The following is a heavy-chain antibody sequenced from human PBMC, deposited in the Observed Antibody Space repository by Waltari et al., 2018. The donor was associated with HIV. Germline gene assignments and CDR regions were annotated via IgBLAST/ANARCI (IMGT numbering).Heavy chain of an antibody. Sequence: EVQLLESGGGLVQPGGSLRLSCAASGFTFSSYAMSWVRQAPGKGLEWVSAISGSGGSTYYADSVKGRFTISRDNSKNTLYLQMNSLRAEDTAVYYCAKVLGSGSYLSYYYYYGMDVWGQGTTVTVSS. CDR2: ISGSGGST. CDR3: AKVLGSGSYLSYYYYYGMDV. D-gene: IGHD3-10*01. V-gene: IGHV3-23*01. CDR1: GFTFSSYA. J-gene: IGHJ6*02.